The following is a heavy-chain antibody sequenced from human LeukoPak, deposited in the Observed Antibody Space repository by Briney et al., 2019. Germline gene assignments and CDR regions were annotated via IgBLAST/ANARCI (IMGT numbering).Heavy chain of an antibody. V-gene: IGHV1-2*04. J-gene: IGHJ4*02. CDR2: INPNSGGT. D-gene: IGHD3-9*01. Sequence: ASVKVSCKASGYTFTGYYMHWVRQAPGQGLEWMGWINPNSGGTNYAQKFQGWVTMTRDTSISTAYMELSGLRSDDTAVYYCARAPYYDILTGLDYWGQGTLVTVSS. CDR3: ARAPYYDILTGLDY. CDR1: GYTFTGYY.